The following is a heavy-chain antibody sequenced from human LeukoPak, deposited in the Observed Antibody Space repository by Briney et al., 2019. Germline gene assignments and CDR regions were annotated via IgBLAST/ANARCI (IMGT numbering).Heavy chain of an antibody. CDR3: ARDRSVEPYYYDSSGWSWFDP. Sequence: SETLSLTCAVSGGSFSGYYWSWIRQPPGKGLEWIGEINHSGSTNYNPSLKSRVTLSVDTSKNQFSLKLSSVTAADTAVYYCARDRSVEPYYYDSSGWSWFDPWGQGTLVTVSS. CDR2: INHSGST. CDR1: GGSFSGYY. D-gene: IGHD3-22*01. V-gene: IGHV4-34*01. J-gene: IGHJ5*02.